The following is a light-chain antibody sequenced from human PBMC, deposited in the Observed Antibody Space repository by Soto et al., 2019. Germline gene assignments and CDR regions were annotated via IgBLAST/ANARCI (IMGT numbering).Light chain of an antibody. Sequence: EVVMTQSPGTLSVSPGEGATLSCRASQSVSVNLAWYQHRPGQAPRPLIYDASTRAIGVPARFSGRGDETEFTLTSSGLQSEDFGFYYCLQYDTWPYTFGRGTKLEI. CDR1: QSVSVN. CDR2: DAS. CDR3: LQYDTWPYT. J-gene: IGKJ2*01. V-gene: IGKV3-15*01.